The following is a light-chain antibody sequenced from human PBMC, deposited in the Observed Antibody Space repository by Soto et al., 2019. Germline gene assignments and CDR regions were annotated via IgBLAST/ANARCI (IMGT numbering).Light chain of an antibody. Sequence: DIVLTQSPGTLSFSPGERATLSCRASQIVTSKHLAWYQHRPGQAPRLLIYGASSRAAGIPDRFSGSGSGTDFTLTIKRLEPEDFAVYYCQQYGSSPWTFGRGTKVDIK. CDR1: QIVTSKH. CDR2: GAS. CDR3: QQYGSSPWT. J-gene: IGKJ1*01. V-gene: IGKV3-20*01.